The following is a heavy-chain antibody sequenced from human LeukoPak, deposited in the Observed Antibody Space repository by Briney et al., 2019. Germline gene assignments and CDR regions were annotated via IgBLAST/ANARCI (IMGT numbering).Heavy chain of an antibody. Sequence: GGSLRLSCAASGFTFSSYAMSWVRQAPGKGLEWVSSISGTGGSTYYAESVKGRFTILRDNSKNTVYLQMSTLRAEDTAVYYCVKVGYSGSSRYFDYWGQGTLVTVSS. D-gene: IGHD1-26*01. CDR2: ISGTGGST. CDR1: GFTFSSYA. J-gene: IGHJ4*02. V-gene: IGHV3-23*01. CDR3: VKVGYSGSSRYFDY.